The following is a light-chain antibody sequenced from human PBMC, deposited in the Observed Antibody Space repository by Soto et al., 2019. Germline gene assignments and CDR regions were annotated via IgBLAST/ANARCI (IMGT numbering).Light chain of an antibody. V-gene: IGLV3-25*03. Sequence: SYELTQPPLVSVSPGQTARIICSGDALAKQIAYWYQQKAGQAPVLVIYKDSETPSGIPERFSGSNSGTTVTLTISGVQAEDEADYYCQSADSSGSYRLFGGGTKLTVL. CDR3: QSADSSGSYRL. CDR1: ALAKQI. J-gene: IGLJ2*01. CDR2: KDS.